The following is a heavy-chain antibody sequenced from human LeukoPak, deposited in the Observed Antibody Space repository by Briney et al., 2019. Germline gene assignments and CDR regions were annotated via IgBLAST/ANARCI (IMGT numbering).Heavy chain of an antibody. D-gene: IGHD1-26*01. V-gene: IGHV3-48*04. CDR1: GVTFSSYS. CDR3: ARDRWELRLDY. CDR2: ISSSSSTI. J-gene: IGHJ4*02. Sequence: GGSLRLSCAASGVTFSSYSMNWVRQAPGKGREWGSYISSSSSTIDYADYVKVRFTISRDNAKNSLYLQMNSLRAEDTAVYYCARDRWELRLDYWGQGTLVTVSS.